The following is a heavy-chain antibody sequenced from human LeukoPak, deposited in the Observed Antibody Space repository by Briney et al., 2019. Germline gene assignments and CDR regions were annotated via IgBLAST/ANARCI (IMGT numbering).Heavy chain of an antibody. Sequence: SETLSLTCTVSGGSISSYYWSWIRQPPGKGLEWIGYIYYSGSTNYNPSLKSRVTISVDTSKNQFSLKLSSVTAADTAVYYCARTELYYYGSGSYSHFDYWGQGTLVTVSS. CDR2: IYYSGST. J-gene: IGHJ4*02. CDR3: ARTELYYYGSGSYSHFDY. D-gene: IGHD3-10*01. CDR1: GGSISSYY. V-gene: IGHV4-59*01.